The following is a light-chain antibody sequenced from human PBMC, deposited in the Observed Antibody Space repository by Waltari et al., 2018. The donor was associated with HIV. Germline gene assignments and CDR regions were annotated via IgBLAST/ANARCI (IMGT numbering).Light chain of an antibody. V-gene: IGLV1-47*01. Sequence: QSVLTQPTTASGTPGQRVTISYSGSSSNLGGNAVYWYQQLPGTPPKLLIYRNNRRPSGVPDRFSGSKSCTSASLAISGLRSEDEADYYCAAWDDSLSGLVFGGGTKLTVL. CDR2: RNN. CDR3: AAWDDSLSGLV. J-gene: IGLJ3*02. CDR1: SSNLGGNA.